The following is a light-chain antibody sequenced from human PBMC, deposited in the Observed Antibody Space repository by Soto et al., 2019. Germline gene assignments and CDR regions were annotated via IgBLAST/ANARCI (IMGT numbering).Light chain of an antibody. CDR1: NIGSKS. Sequence: SYELTQPPSVSVAPGKTARITCGGNNIGSKSVHWYQQKPGQAPVLVIYYDSDRPSGIPERFSGSNSGNTATLTISRVEPGDEHDYYYQVWDSSSDPRAVFGTGTKVTVL. CDR2: YDS. CDR3: QVWDSSSDPRAV. V-gene: IGLV3-21*04. J-gene: IGLJ1*01.